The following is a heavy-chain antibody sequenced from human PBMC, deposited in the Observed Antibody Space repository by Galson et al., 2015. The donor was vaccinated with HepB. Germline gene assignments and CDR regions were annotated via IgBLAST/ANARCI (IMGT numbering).Heavy chain of an antibody. D-gene: IGHD6-13*01. V-gene: IGHV1-18*04. CDR2: ISAYNGNT. CDR3: ARGHSSSWYAFDI. J-gene: IGHJ3*02. CDR1: GYTFPSYV. Sequence: SVKVSCKASGYTFPSYVISGFRQAPGQGLEWMGWISAYNGNTNYAQKLQGRVTMTTDTSTSTAYMELRSLRSDDTAVYYCARGHSSSWYAFDIWGQGTMVTVSS.